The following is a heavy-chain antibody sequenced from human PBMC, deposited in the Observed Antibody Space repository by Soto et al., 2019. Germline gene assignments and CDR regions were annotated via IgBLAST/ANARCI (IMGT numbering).Heavy chain of an antibody. Sequence: LGESLKISCKASGYSFSSYWIGWVRQIPGKGLEWMGIIFPDDSETRYSPSFQGKASISVDKSITTAYLQWSSLKASDTAMYYCARRLYDTSGYRYFDFWGQGTLVTVSS. J-gene: IGHJ4*02. D-gene: IGHD3-22*01. V-gene: IGHV5-51*01. CDR2: IFPDDSET. CDR1: GYSFSSYW. CDR3: ARRLYDTSGYRYFDF.